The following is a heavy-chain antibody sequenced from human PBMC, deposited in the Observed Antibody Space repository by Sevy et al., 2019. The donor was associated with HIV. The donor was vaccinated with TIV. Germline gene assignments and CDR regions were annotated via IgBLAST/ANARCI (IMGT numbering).Heavy chain of an antibody. J-gene: IGHJ5*02. Sequence: GGSLRLSCVASGFTFSNYWMSWVRQAPGKGLEWVANVKEDGSEKYYVESVKGRFTISRDNAKNLLYLQMNSLRAEDTAVYYCARGRNNYRSWGQGTLVTVSS. CDR1: GFTFSNYW. D-gene: IGHD3-10*01. V-gene: IGHV3-7*01. CDR2: VKEDGSEK. CDR3: ARGRNNYRS.